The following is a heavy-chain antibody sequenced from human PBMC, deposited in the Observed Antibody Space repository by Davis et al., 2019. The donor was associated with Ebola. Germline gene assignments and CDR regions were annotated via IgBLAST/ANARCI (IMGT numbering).Heavy chain of an antibody. V-gene: IGHV1-2*06. CDR2: INPDTGGA. CDR3: ARAVAGLYYFDY. J-gene: IGHJ4*02. D-gene: IGHD6-19*01. Sequence: ASVKVSCKTSGYTFTNYFLHWVRQAPGQGLEWMGRINPDTGGAYFAQKFQGRVTMTRDTSISTAYMELSSLRSEDTAVYYCARAVAGLYYFDYWGQGTLVTVSS. CDR1: GYTFTNYF.